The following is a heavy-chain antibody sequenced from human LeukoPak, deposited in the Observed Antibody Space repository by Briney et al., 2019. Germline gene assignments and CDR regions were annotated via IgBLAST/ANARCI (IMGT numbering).Heavy chain of an antibody. J-gene: IGHJ4*02. Sequence: GGSLRLSCAASGFIFSSYWMHWVRQVPGKRLVWVSRISGDGSSTTYADSVKGRFTISRDNAKNTLYLQMSSLRAEDTAVYYCVRDRETTVTTLDFWGQGTLVTVSS. CDR3: VRDRETTVTTLDF. V-gene: IGHV3-74*03. CDR1: GFIFSSYW. CDR2: ISGDGSST. D-gene: IGHD4-11*01.